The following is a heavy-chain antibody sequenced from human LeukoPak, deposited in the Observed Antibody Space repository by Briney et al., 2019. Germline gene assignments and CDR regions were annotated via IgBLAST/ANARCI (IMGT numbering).Heavy chain of an antibody. CDR1: GYTLTELS. CDR2: FDPEDGET. CDR3: ATATRSHYADYNLDY. D-gene: IGHD4-17*01. Sequence: GASVKVSRKVSGYTLTELSMHWVRQAPGKGLEWMGGFDPEDGETFYAQKFQGRVTMTEDTSTDTAYMELSSLRSEDTAVYYCATATRSHYADYNLDYWGRGTLVTVSS. J-gene: IGHJ4*02. V-gene: IGHV1-24*01.